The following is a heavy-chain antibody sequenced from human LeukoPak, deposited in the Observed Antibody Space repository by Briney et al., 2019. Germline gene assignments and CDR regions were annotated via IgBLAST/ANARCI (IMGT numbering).Heavy chain of an antibody. V-gene: IGHV4-59*01. J-gene: IGHJ4*02. D-gene: IGHD4-23*01. Sequence: SEALSLTCTVSGGSISSYYWSWIRQPPGKGLEWIGYIYYSGSTNYNPSLKSRVTISVDTSKNQFSPKLSSVTAADTAVYYCARDGNYGGDFDYWGQGTLVTVSS. CDR1: GGSISSYY. CDR3: ARDGNYGGDFDY. CDR2: IYYSGST.